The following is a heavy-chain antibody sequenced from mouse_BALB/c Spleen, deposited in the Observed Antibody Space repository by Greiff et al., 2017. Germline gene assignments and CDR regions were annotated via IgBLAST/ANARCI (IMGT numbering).Heavy chain of an antibody. J-gene: IGHJ4*01. Sequence: EVKLQESGPGLVKPSQSLSLTCSVTGYSITSGYYWNWIRQFPGNKLVWMGYISYDGSNNYNPSLKNRISITRDTSKNQFFLKLNSVTTEDTATYYCARRRYYAMDYWGQGTSVTVSS. CDR1: GYSITSGYY. V-gene: IGHV3-6*02. CDR2: ISYDGSN. CDR3: ARRRYYAMDY.